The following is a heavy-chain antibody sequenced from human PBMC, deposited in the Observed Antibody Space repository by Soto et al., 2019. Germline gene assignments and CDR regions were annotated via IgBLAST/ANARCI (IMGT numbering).Heavy chain of an antibody. D-gene: IGHD2-2*01. J-gene: IGHJ6*02. V-gene: IGHV4-30-2*01. Sequence: TLSLTFAVSGGSISRRPYSWSWIRQPPGKGLEWVGYIYHSGSTYYNPSLTSRVTISVDTSKNEFSLTLHSVPAADTAAYYCARLNVYCVSTKCHGYYGMDVWGEGTAVTVSS. CDR2: IYHSGST. CDR1: GGSISRRPYS. CDR3: ARLNVYCVSTKCHGYYGMDV.